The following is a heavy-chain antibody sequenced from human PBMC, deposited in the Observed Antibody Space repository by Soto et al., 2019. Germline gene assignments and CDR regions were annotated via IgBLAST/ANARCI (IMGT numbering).Heavy chain of an antibody. CDR2: INHSGST. CDR1: GGSFSGYY. D-gene: IGHD2-21*02. CDR3: ARAPGDLDLYYYYMDV. J-gene: IGHJ6*03. V-gene: IGHV4-34*01. Sequence: SDTLSLTCAVHGGSFSGYYWSWIRQPPGKGLEWIGEINHSGSTNYNPSLKSRVTISVDTSKNQFSLKLSSVTAADTAVYYCARAPGDLDLYYYYMDVWGKGTTVTVSS.